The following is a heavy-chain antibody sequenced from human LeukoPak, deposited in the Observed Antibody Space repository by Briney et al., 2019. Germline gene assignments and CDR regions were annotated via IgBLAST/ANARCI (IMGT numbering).Heavy chain of an antibody. D-gene: IGHD3-16*01. CDR1: GYTFTSYG. CDR2: MNPNSGNT. CDR3: ARYEPLLRYFQH. Sequence: VASVKVSCKASGYTFTSYGISWVRQAPGQGLEWMGWMNPNSGNTGYAQKFQGRVTMTRNTSISTAYMELSSLRSEDTAVYYCARYEPLLRYFQHWGQGTLVTVSS. J-gene: IGHJ1*01. V-gene: IGHV1-8*02.